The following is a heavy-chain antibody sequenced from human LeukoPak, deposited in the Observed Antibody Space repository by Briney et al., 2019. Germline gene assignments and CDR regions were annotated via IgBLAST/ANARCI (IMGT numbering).Heavy chain of an antibody. CDR3: ARNDYGVRGWFDP. D-gene: IGHD4-17*01. J-gene: IGHJ5*02. Sequence: PSGTLSLTCAVSGGSISSSNWWSWVRQPPGKGLEWIGEIYHSGSTNYNPPLKSRVTISVDKSKNQFSLKLSSVTAADTAVYYCARNDYGVRGWFDPWGQGTLVTVSS. V-gene: IGHV4-4*02. CDR1: GGSISSSNW. CDR2: IYHSGST.